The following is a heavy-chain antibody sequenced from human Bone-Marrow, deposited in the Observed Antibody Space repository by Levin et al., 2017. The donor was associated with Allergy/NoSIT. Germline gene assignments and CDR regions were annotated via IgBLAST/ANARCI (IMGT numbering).Heavy chain of an antibody. CDR1: GFTFDDFA. CDR2: INWSGDNI. V-gene: IGHV3-9*01. D-gene: IGHD3/OR15-3a*01. CDR3: ARVAADGADDDF. Sequence: SLKISCAASGFTFDDFAMHWVRQAPGKGLEWVSGINWSGDNIEYADSVKGRFTISRDNAKNSLYLQMNSLTPEDTALYYCARVAADGADDDFWGHGTQVTVSS. J-gene: IGHJ4*01.